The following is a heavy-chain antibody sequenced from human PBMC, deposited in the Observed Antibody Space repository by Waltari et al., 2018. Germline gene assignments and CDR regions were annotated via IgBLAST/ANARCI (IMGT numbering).Heavy chain of an antibody. CDR2: INPKNGVI. Sequence: QVQLVQSGAVVQKPGASVKVSCTASGYRFKDYYKHWVRQAPGQGLEWMGWINPKNGVIKFTQKFQGRVTMTRDTTISTAYMELSSLRSDDTAVYYCARVLMNDAFDIWGPGTMVTVSS. V-gene: IGHV1-2*02. J-gene: IGHJ3*02. CDR1: GYRFKDYY. CDR3: ARVLMNDAFDI.